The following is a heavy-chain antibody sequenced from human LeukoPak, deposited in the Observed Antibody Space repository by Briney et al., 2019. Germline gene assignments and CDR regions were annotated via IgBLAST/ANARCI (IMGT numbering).Heavy chain of an antibody. D-gene: IGHD6-19*01. CDR1: GYTFTTAA. Sequence: ASVKVSCKASGYTFTTAAIHWARQAPGQSLEWMEWINGGNGNTKYSQKFQDRVTFTRDTSASTVYMELSGLRSEDTAVYYCARGYSSGWYFDYWGQGTLVTVSS. J-gene: IGHJ4*02. V-gene: IGHV1-3*01. CDR3: ARGYSSGWYFDY. CDR2: INGGNGNT.